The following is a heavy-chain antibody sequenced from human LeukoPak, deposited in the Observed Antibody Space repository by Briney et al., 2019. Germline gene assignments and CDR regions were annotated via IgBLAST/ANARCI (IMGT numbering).Heavy chain of an antibody. CDR1: GGSISSYY. V-gene: IGHV4-59*01. CDR2: IYYSGST. D-gene: IGHD3-3*01. J-gene: IGHJ5*02. CDR3: ARAIYYDFWSGYSNWFDP. Sequence: SETLSLTCTVSGGSISSYYWSWIRQPPGKGLEWIGYIYYSGSTNHNPSLKSRVTISVDTSKNQFSLKLSSVTAADTAVYYCARAIYYDFWSGYSNWFDPWGQGTLVTVSS.